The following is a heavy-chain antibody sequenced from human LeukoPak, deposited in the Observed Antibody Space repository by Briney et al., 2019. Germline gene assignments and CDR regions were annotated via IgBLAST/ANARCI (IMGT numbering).Heavy chain of an antibody. CDR3: VRDNGGEHL. V-gene: IGHV3-74*01. J-gene: IGHJ4*02. CDR2: INNDGSST. Sequence: PGGSLRLSCAASGYTFGSYWMYWVRQAPGKGLVWVSRINNDGSSTIYADSVKGRFTISRDNAKNTLYLQMNSLRGDDTAVYYCVRDNGGEHLWGQGTLVTVSS. D-gene: IGHD3-16*01. CDR1: GYTFGSYW.